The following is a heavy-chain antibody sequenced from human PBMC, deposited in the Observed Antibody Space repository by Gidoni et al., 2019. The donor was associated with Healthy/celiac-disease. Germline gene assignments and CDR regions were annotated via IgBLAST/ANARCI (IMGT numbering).Heavy chain of an antibody. CDR3: AKTSWPDAFDI. V-gene: IGHV3-23*01. D-gene: IGHD2-2*01. CDR2: ISGSGGST. CDR1: GVTFISYA. Sequence: EVQLLESGGGLVQPGGSLILSCAPSGVTFISYAMSWVRQAPGKGVEWFSAISGSGGSTDYADSVKSRFTISRDNSKNTLYLQMNSLRAEDTAVYYCAKTSWPDAFDIWGQGTMVTVSS. J-gene: IGHJ3*02.